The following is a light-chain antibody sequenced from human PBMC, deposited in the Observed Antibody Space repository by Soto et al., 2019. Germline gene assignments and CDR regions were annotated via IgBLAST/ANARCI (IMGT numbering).Light chain of an antibody. V-gene: IGKV3-11*01. CDR2: EAS. Sequence: EIVLTQSPATLSLSPGERATLSCRASQSVGSYLAWYQQKPGQAPRLLIYEASNRATGIPARFSGSGSGTDFILIISGLEPEDSAVYYCQQRSNGLTFGGGTKVEIK. CDR3: QQRSNGLT. CDR1: QSVGSY. J-gene: IGKJ4*01.